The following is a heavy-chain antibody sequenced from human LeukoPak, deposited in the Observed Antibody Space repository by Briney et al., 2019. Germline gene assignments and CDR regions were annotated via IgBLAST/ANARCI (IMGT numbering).Heavy chain of an antibody. V-gene: IGHV1-69*04. D-gene: IGHD5-18*01. CDR1: GYTFTSYG. CDR3: ARAPPDTAMVAWFDP. CDR2: IIPILGIA. J-gene: IGHJ5*02. Sequence: ASVKVSCKASGYTFTSYGISWVRQAPGQGLEWMGRIIPILGIANYAQKFQGRVTITADKSTSTAYMELSSLRSEDTAVYYCARAPPDTAMVAWFDPWGQGTLVTVSS.